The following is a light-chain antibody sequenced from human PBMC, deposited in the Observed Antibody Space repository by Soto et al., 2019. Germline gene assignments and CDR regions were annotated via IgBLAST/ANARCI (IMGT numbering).Light chain of an antibody. V-gene: IGKV1-39*01. CDR3: QQSYSTPRT. CDR1: QSISSY. CDR2: AAS. Sequence: DIQMTQSPSSLSASVGDRVTITCRASQSISSYLNWYQQKPGKAPKLLIYAASSLQSGVPSRFXXXXXXXXXXXXXXSLQPEDFATYYCQQSYSTPRTFGQGTKLEIK. J-gene: IGKJ2*01.